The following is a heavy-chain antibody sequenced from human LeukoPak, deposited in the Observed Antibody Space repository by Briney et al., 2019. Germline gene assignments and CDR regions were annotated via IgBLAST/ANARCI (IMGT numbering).Heavy chain of an antibody. CDR2: IKEDGSEK. J-gene: IGHJ6*01. CDR3: VCHVVLSVGYHYGLGV. Sequence: PGGSLRLSCAASGFTFSDYWMSWVRQAPGKGLEWVSDIKEDGSEKYYVDSVKGRFTISRDNAKNSLYLQMNSLRVEDTALCYCVCHVVLSVGYHYGLGVWGQGTTVTVSS. CDR1: GFTFSDYW. D-gene: IGHD2-21*01. V-gene: IGHV3-7*02.